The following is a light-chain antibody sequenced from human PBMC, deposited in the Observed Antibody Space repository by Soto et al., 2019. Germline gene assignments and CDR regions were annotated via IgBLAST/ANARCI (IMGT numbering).Light chain of an antibody. Sequence: DIQMTQSPSSLSASVGDRVTITCRASQSITRYLNWYQQKPGKSPKLLIYAASSLQSEVPSRFSGSGSGTDFTLTISSLQPEDFATYYCPQCYSTPLTFGGGTKVEIK. CDR2: AAS. V-gene: IGKV1-39*01. J-gene: IGKJ4*01. CDR3: PQCYSTPLT. CDR1: QSITRY.